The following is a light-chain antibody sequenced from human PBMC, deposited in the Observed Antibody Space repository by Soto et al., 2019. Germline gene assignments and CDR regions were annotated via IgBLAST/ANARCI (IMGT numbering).Light chain of an antibody. CDR2: GAS. CDR1: QSVSSN. Sequence: IVVTQSPATLSVSPVERATLSCRASQSVSSNLAWYQQKPGQAPRLLIYGASSRATGIPDRFSGSGSGTDFTLTISSLQSEDFAVYYCQQYHNWPLTFGGGTKVDIK. CDR3: QQYHNWPLT. V-gene: IGKV3D-15*01. J-gene: IGKJ4*01.